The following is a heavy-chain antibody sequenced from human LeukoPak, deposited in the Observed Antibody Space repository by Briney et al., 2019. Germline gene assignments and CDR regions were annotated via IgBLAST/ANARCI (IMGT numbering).Heavy chain of an antibody. Sequence: GASEKVSCKASGYRFTSYDMHWVRQAPGQGLEWMGIINPSGGSTSYAQRFQGRVAMTRDTSTPTVYMEVNSLTSEDTAVYFCARDGPTAAPFDYWGQGTLVTVSS. V-gene: IGHV1-46*01. CDR1: GYRFTSYD. D-gene: IGHD2-2*01. CDR2: INPSGGST. CDR3: ARDGPTAAPFDY. J-gene: IGHJ4*02.